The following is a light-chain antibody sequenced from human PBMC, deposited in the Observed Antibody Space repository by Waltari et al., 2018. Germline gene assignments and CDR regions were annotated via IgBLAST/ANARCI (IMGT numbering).Light chain of an antibody. CDR1: QSVLYSSNSQNY. CDR3: QQYYDIPWT. CDR2: WAS. V-gene: IGKV4-1*01. J-gene: IGKJ1*01. Sequence: DIVMTQSPDSLAVSLGERVTINCKSSQSVLYSSNSQNYLAWYQQKPGQPPKLLISWASARESGVPDRFSGSGSGTDFTLTISSLQAEDVAVYYCQQYYDIPWTFGQGTKVEIK.